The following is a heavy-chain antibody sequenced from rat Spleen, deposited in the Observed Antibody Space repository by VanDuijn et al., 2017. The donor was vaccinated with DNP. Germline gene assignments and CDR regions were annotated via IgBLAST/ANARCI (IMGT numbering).Heavy chain of an antibody. V-gene: IGHV5-17*01. J-gene: IGHJ2*01. CDR3: TRPASPYYFDY. Sequence: EVQLVESGGGLVQPGRSLKLSCTASGFTFSDYAMAWVRQAPKKGLEWVATIIYDGSNTYYRDSVKGRFTISRDNAKSTLYLQMDSLRSEDTATYYCTRPASPYYFDYWGQGVMVTVSS. D-gene: IGHD3-8*01. CDR1: GFTFSDYA. CDR2: IIYDGSNT.